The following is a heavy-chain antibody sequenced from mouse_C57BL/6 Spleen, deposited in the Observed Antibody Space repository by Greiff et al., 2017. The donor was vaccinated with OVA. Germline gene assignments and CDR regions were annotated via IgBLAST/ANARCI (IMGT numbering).Heavy chain of an antibody. J-gene: IGHJ2*01. CDR1: GYTFTSYW. V-gene: IGHV1-69*01. Sequence: QVQLQQPGAELVMPGASVKLSCKASGYTFTSYWMHWVKQRPGQGLEWIGEIDPSDSYTNYNQKIKGKSTLTVDKSSSTAYMQLSSLTSEDSAVYYCARNEVNYFDYWGQGTTLTVSS. D-gene: IGHD2-1*01. CDR3: ARNEVNYFDY. CDR2: IDPSDSYT.